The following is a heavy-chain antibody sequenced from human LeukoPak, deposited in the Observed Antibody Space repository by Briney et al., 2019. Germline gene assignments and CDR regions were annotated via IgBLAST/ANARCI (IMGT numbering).Heavy chain of an antibody. J-gene: IGHJ4*02. Sequence: GGSLRLSCTASGFSINSYGMHWVRQAPGKGLEWVAVIWYDGSNENYADSVKGRFTISRDNSKNTLYLQMNSLRAEDAAVYYCAKDYYDSSGYHGSAGYFDYWGQGALVTVSS. CDR1: GFSINSYG. CDR3: AKDYYDSSGYHGSAGYFDY. V-gene: IGHV3-33*06. CDR2: IWYDGSNE. D-gene: IGHD3-22*01.